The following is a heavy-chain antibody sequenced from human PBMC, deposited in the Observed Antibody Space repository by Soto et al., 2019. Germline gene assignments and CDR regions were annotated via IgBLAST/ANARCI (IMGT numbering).Heavy chain of an antibody. J-gene: IGHJ3*02. D-gene: IGHD6-25*01. CDR1: AGSFSHYY. CDR2: IKHNGSS. V-gene: IGHV4-34*01. CDR3: ARGGSSDWQVALDI. Sequence: QVQQQPWGAGLLKPSETLSLTCAVNAGSFSHYYWNWIRQSPGKGLEWIGKIKHNGSSNYKPSLRSRVSMSVDMSKNQVSLRLSSVTAADTAVYYCARGGSSDWQVALDIWGQGTMVTVSS.